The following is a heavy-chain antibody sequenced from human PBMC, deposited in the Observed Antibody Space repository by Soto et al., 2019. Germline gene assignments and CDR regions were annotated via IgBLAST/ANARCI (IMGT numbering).Heavy chain of an antibody. J-gene: IGHJ4*02. CDR3: ARTCSGGTCSFDY. Sequence: GGSLTLACGASGFTSSSNYMSWFRKAPGKGLEWVSVIYSGGSTYYADSVKGRFTISRDNSENTLYLQMNSLRAEDTAVYYCARTCSGGTCSFDYWGQGTLVTVSS. D-gene: IGHD2-15*01. CDR2: IYSGGST. CDR1: GFTSSSNY. V-gene: IGHV3-66*01.